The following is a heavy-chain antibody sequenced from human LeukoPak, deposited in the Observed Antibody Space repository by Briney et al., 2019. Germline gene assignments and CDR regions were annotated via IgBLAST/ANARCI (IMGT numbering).Heavy chain of an antibody. J-gene: IGHJ6*02. Sequence: ASVKVSCKVSGYTFTRYYMHWVRQAPGQGLEWMGLINPSGGSTSYTQKFQGRVTVTRDTSTSTVYMELSSLRSEDTAVYYCAREGGDYDASTGYGPGGMDVWGQGTTVTVSS. CDR1: GYTFTRYY. CDR2: INPSGGST. CDR3: AREGGDYDASTGYGPGGMDV. D-gene: IGHD3-9*01. V-gene: IGHV1-46*01.